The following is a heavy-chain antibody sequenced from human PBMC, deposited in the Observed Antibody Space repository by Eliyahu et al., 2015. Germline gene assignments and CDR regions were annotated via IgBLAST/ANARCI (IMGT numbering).Heavy chain of an antibody. D-gene: IGHD2-2*01. V-gene: IGHV1-69*01. Sequence: QVQLVQSEAEVKKPGSSVKVSCXASGGTFPRXAINWGRQAPGQGLEWMGGIVPLFGTANYAQKFQGRVTITADEYTSTSYMELSSLRSEDTAVYYCARGGEEHQLQSRPFDYWGQGTLVTVSS. J-gene: IGHJ4*02. CDR2: IVPLFGTA. CDR3: ARGGEEHQLQSRPFDY. CDR1: GGTFPRXA.